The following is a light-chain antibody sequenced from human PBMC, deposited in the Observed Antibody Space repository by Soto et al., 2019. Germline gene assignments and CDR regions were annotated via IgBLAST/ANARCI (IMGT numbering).Light chain of an antibody. J-gene: IGLJ1*01. V-gene: IGLV2-14*01. Sequence: QSALTQPASVSASPGQSINISCTGTSRDIGGYNYVSWYQQHPDKAPKLMIYEVNNRPSGVSDRFSGSKSGNTASLTISGLRPEDEADYYCSSYTTSSTLVFGTGTKVTVL. CDR2: EVN. CDR1: SRDIGGYNY. CDR3: SSYTTSSTLV.